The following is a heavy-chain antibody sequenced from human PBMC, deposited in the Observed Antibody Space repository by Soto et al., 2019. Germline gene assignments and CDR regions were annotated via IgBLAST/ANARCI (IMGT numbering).Heavy chain of an antibody. CDR1: GYTFTSYN. Sequence: ASVKVSCKAFGYTFTSYNMHWVRQAPGQGLEWMGIINPSGGSTNYAQKFQGRVTMTRDTSTSTVYMELSSLRYEDTAVYYCARDLGGWPDYWGQGTMVTVSS. D-gene: IGHD2-15*01. V-gene: IGHV1-46*01. CDR2: INPSGGST. J-gene: IGHJ4*02. CDR3: ARDLGGWPDY.